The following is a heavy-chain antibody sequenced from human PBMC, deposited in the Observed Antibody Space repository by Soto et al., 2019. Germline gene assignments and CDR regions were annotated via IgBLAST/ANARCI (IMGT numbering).Heavy chain of an antibody. CDR3: ARDKGAYYSHLVY. J-gene: IGHJ4*02. Sequence: QVLLVQSGAEVKKPGSSVKVSCKLSGATFSSYAMSWVRQAPGQGLEWIGGIIPFFGTPNYAQKFQGRVTITAATSTATSYMELSSLRSDDTAVYYCARDKGAYYSHLVYWGQGTLVTVSS. CDR2: IIPFFGTP. CDR1: GATFSSYA. D-gene: IGHD3-22*01. V-gene: IGHV1-69*06.